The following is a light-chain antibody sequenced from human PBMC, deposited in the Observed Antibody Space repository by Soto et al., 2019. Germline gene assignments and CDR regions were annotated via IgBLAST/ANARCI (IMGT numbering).Light chain of an antibody. CDR1: RGVRSN. J-gene: IGKJ4*01. Sequence: EIVMTQSPATLSVSPGERATLSCGASRGVRSNLAWYQQRPGQAPRLLIYGASTRATGIPARFSGSGSGTEFTLTISSLQSEDFAVYYCQQYHDWPLTFGGGTKVDIK. CDR2: GAS. CDR3: QQYHDWPLT. V-gene: IGKV3-15*01.